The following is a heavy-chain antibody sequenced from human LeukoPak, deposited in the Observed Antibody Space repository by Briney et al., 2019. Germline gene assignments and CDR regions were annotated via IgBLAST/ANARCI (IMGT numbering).Heavy chain of an antibody. CDR2: IYHSGST. Sequence: SETLSLTCAVSGGSISSGGYSWIWIRQPPGKGLEWIGYIYHSGSTYYNPSLKSRVTISVDRSKNQFSLKLSSVTAADTAVYYCARGSSGYFANWGQGTLVTVSS. D-gene: IGHD3-22*01. CDR1: GGSISSGGYS. J-gene: IGHJ4*02. CDR3: ARGSSGYFAN. V-gene: IGHV4-30-2*01.